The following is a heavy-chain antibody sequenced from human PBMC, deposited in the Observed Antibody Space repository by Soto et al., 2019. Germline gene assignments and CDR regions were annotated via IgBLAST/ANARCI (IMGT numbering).Heavy chain of an antibody. J-gene: IGHJ4*02. CDR3: ARDSLGISIVLGAFDY. Sequence: SETLSLTCTVSGGSISSSSYYWGWIRQPPGKGLEWIGNVYYGGSTYYNPSLKSRVTISVETSKSQFSLKLSSVTAADTAVYYCARDSLGISIVLGAFDYWGQGTQVTVSS. CDR1: GGSISSSSYY. V-gene: IGHV4-39*02. CDR2: VYYGGST. D-gene: IGHD2-8*02.